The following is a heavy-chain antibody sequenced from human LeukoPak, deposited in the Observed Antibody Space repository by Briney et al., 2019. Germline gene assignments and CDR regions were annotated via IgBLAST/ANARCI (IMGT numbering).Heavy chain of an antibody. Sequence: GASLRLSCAASGFTFSSYAMSWVRQAPGKGLEWVSAFSGSGGITHYADSVKGRFTMSRENSKNTVYLRMNSLRVEGTAVYYCAKEFLSGYRLTYFDYWGQGTLVTVSS. D-gene: IGHD3-3*01. J-gene: IGHJ4*02. CDR2: FSGSGGIT. CDR3: AKEFLSGYRLTYFDY. CDR1: GFTFSSYA. V-gene: IGHV3-23*01.